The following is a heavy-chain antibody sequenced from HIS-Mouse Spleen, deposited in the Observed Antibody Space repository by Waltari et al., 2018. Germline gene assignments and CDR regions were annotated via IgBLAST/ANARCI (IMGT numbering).Heavy chain of an antibody. CDR2: IYYSGST. D-gene: IGHD6-13*01. J-gene: IGHJ2*01. Sequence: QLQLQESGPGLVKPSETLSLTCPVSVCSISSSRYYWGWIRQPPGKGLEWIGSIYYSGSTYYNPSLKSRVTISVDTSKNQFSLKLSSVTAADTAVYYCAREIPYSSSWYDWYFDLWGRGTLVTVSS. V-gene: IGHV4-39*07. CDR1: VCSISSSRYY. CDR3: AREIPYSSSWYDWYFDL.